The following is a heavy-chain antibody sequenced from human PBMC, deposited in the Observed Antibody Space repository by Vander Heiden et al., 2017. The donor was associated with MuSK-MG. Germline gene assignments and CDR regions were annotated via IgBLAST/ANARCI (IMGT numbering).Heavy chain of an antibody. CDR1: GGSISSYY. D-gene: IGHD2-21*02. CDR3: ARVVVVTARGWFDP. J-gene: IGHJ5*02. V-gene: IGHV4-59*01. CDR2: IYYSGST. Sequence: QVQLQESGTGLVKPSETLSLTCTVSGGSISSYYWSWIRQPPGKGLEWIGYIYYSGSTNYNPSLKSRVTISVDTSKNQFSLKLSSVTAADTAVYYCARVVVVTARGWFDPWGQGTLVTVSS.